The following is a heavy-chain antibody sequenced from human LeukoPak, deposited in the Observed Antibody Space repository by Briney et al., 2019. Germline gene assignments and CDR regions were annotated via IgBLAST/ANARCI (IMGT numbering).Heavy chain of an antibody. J-gene: IGHJ4*02. D-gene: IGHD3-9*01. CDR3: ARGSVLRYFDWLPHYFDY. V-gene: IGHV4-39*01. CDR2: IYYSGST. Sequence: SETLSLTCTVSGGSISSSSYYWGWIRQPPGKGLEWIGSIYYSGSTYYNPSLKSRVTISVDTSKNQFSLKLSSVTAADTAVYYCARGSVLRYFDWLPHYFDYWGQGTLVTVSS. CDR1: GGSISSSSYY.